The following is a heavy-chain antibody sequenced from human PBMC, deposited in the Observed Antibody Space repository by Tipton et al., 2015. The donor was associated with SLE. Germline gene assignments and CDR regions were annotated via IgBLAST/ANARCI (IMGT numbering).Heavy chain of an antibody. D-gene: IGHD3-3*01. V-gene: IGHV3-23*01. CDR1: GFIFSSYG. Sequence: GSLRLSCAASGFIFSSYGMVWVRQAPGKGLEWVSSIDASGKTYGPDSVKGRFIMSRDDSKDVIYLQMNSLRAVDTALYYCAKGSDFWSGSTDYWGQGPLVTVSS. CDR3: AKGSDFWSGSTDY. CDR2: IDASGKT. J-gene: IGHJ4*02.